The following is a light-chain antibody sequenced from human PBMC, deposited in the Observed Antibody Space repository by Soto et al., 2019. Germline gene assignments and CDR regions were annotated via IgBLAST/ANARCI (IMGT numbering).Light chain of an antibody. CDR3: SSYAGSNNLL. V-gene: IGLV1-40*01. Sequence: QSVLTQPPSVSGAPGQRVTVSCTGSSSNIGAGYDVHWYQQLPKTAPKLLIFGNSNRPSGVPDRLSGSKSGTSASLAITGLQAEDEADYYCSSYAGSNNLLFGGGTKLTVL. J-gene: IGLJ2*01. CDR1: SSNIGAGYD. CDR2: GNS.